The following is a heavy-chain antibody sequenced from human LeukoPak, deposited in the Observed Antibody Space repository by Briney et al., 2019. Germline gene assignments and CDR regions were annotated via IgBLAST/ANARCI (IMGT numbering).Heavy chain of an antibody. CDR1: GYTFTRYG. V-gene: IGHV1-18*01. J-gene: IGHJ6*03. CDR3: AGVNLYYNYMDV. CDR2: IRVDNGDT. D-gene: IGHD1-14*01. Sequence: ASVKVSCTASGYTFTRYGISWVRQAPGQGLEWMGWIRVDNGDTDNAQKFQGRVTITTDTSSTTIYMELRSLRSDDTAVYYCAGVNLYYNYMDVWGKGTTVTVSS.